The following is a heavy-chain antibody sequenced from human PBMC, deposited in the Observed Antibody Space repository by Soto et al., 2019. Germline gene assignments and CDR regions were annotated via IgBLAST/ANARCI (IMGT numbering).Heavy chain of an antibody. J-gene: IGHJ4*02. V-gene: IGHV3-30*18. CDR1: GFTFSSHG. CDR2: ISFDGSRR. D-gene: IGHD3-16*01. Sequence: VQLVESGGGVVQPGRSLRLSCAASGFTFSSHGMHWVRQAPGKGLEWVAVISFDGSRRYYVDSVKGRFTISRDNSKSTLYLQVNSLRAEDTAVYYCVKDRVESGLGEVDFWGQGTLVTVSS. CDR3: VKDRVESGLGEVDF.